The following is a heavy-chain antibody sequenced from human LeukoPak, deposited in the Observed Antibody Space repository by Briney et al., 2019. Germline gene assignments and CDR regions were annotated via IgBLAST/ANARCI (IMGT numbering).Heavy chain of an antibody. Sequence: GGSLRLSCTASGFTFSSTGMHWVRQAPGKGLEWVAYTRYDGSKKNYVDSVKGRFTISRDNSQKTLYLQLNSLRAEDTAVYYCAKDRGKIAVAGTVLWGQGTLVTVSS. CDR3: AKDRGKIAVAGTVL. V-gene: IGHV3-30*02. J-gene: IGHJ4*02. CDR1: GFTFSSTG. CDR2: TRYDGSKK. D-gene: IGHD6-19*01.